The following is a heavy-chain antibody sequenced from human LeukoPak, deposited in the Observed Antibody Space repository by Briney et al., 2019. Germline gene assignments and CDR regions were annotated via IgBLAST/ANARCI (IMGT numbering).Heavy chain of an antibody. V-gene: IGHV3-33*01. J-gene: IGHJ4*02. CDR1: GFTFSSYG. Sequence: GGSLRLSCAASGFTFSSYGMHWVRQAPGKGLEWVAVIWYDGSNKYYADSVKGRFTISRDNSKNTLYLQMNSLRAEDTAVYYCARGTDELWFGELLYVGAHDWWGQGTLVTVSS. CDR3: ARGTDELWFGELLYVGAHDW. CDR2: IWYDGSNK. D-gene: IGHD3-10*01.